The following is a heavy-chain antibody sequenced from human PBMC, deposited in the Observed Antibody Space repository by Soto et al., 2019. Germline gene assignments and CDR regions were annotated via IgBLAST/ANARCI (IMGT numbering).Heavy chain of an antibody. CDR3: AKLALVVVVAAAQTFDY. CDR2: ISGSGGST. V-gene: IGHV3-23*01. D-gene: IGHD2-15*01. J-gene: IGHJ4*02. CDR1: GFTFSSYA. Sequence: GGSLGLSCAASGFTFSSYAMSWVRQAPGKGLEWVSAISGSGGSTYYADSVKGRFTISRDNSKNTLYLQMNSLRAEDTAVYYCAKLALVVVVAAAQTFDYWGQGTLVTVSS.